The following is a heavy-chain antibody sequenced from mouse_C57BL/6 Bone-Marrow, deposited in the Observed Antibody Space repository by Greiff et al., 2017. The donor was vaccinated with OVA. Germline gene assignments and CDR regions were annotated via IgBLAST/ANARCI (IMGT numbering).Heavy chain of an antibody. CDR3: ARWDYYGSSYDYFDY. V-gene: IGHV1-54*01. CDR1: GYAFTNYL. J-gene: IGHJ2*01. D-gene: IGHD1-1*01. Sequence: QVQLQQSGAELVRPGTSVKVSCKASGYAFTNYLIEWVKQRPGQGLEWIGVINPGSGGTNYNEKFKGKATLTADKSSSTASMQLSSLTYEDSAVYFCARWDYYGSSYDYFDYWGQGTTLTVSS. CDR2: INPGSGGT.